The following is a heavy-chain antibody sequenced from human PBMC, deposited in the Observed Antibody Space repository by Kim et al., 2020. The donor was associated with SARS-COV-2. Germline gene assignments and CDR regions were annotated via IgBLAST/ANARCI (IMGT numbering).Heavy chain of an antibody. CDR3: ARGTVGDTRGWFAP. D-gene: IGHD2-21*01. Sequence: GGSLRLSCAASGFTFSNYEMNWVRQAPGKGLEWLSYISNSGTTIYYADPVKGRFIVSRDNAKNSLFLQMNSLRVEDTAVYYCARGTVGDTRGWFAPWGQGTLVTVSS. V-gene: IGHV3-48*03. CDR1: GFTFSNYE. CDR2: ISNSGTTI. J-gene: IGHJ5*02.